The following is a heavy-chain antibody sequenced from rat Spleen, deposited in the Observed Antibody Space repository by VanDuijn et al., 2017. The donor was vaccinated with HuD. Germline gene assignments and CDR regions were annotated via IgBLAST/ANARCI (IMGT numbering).Heavy chain of an antibody. J-gene: IGHJ2*01. Sequence: EVQLVESDGDIVRPGRSLKLSCAASGFIFSDHYVAWVRQAPTKGLEWVATISYDGSSTYYRDSVKGRFTISRDNAKSTLYLQMDSLRSEDTATYYCTTANNGGFSELYYFDYWGQGVMVTVSS. CDR2: ISYDGSST. D-gene: IGHD1-11*01. CDR1: GFIFSDHY. V-gene: IGHV5-20*01. CDR3: TTANNGGFSELYYFDY.